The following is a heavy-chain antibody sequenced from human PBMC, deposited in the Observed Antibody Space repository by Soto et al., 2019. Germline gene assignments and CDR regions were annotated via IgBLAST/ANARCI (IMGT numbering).Heavy chain of an antibody. CDR3: AASIFYYGMDV. V-gene: IGHV5-51*01. Sequence: GESLKISCNGSGYTFTNYCIGLVLQMPGKGLEWMGIIYPGDSDTKYNPSFQGQVTISADKSITTTYLQWSSLKASDTAIYYCAASIFYYGMDVWGQGTTVTVSS. CDR1: GYTFTNYC. J-gene: IGHJ6*02. CDR2: IYPGDSDT.